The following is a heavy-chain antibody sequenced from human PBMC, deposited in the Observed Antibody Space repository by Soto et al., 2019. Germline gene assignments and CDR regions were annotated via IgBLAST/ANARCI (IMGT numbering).Heavy chain of an antibody. CDR2: IYYSGST. Sequence: SETLSLTCTVSGGSISSYYWSWIRQPPGKGLEWIGYIYYSGSTNYNPSLKSRVTISVDTSKNQFSLKLSSVTAADTAVYYCAREEGGYSSSYPNWFDPWGQGTLVTVSS. J-gene: IGHJ5*02. CDR1: GGSISSYY. D-gene: IGHD6-13*01. CDR3: AREEGGYSSSYPNWFDP. V-gene: IGHV4-59*01.